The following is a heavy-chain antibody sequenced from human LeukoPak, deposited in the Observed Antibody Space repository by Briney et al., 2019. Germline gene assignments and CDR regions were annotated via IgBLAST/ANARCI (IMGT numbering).Heavy chain of an antibody. CDR2: IYPGDSDT. CDR3: ATSYYYGSGSYSSWFDP. CDR1: GYSFTTYW. V-gene: IGHV5-51*01. Sequence: GESLQISCKGSGYSFTTYWIGWVRQMPGKGLEWMGIIYPGDSDTKYSPSFQGQVTISADKSINTAYLQWSSLKASDTAMYYCATSYYYGSGSYSSWFDPWGQGTLVTVSS. D-gene: IGHD3-10*01. J-gene: IGHJ5*02.